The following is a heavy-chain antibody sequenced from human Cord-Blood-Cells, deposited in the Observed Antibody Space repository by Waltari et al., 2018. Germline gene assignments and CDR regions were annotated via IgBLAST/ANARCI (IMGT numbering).Heavy chain of an antibody. Sequence: QVQLVQSGAEVKKPGASVKVSCKASGYTFTGYHMHWVRPPPGQGLEWMGWINPNSGGTNYAQKFQGRVTMTRDTSISTAYMELSRLRSDDTAVYYCARVEGRGYCTNGVCYTGAFDIWGQGTMVTVSS. CDR3: ARVEGRGYCTNGVCYTGAFDI. CDR1: GYTFTGYH. CDR2: INPNSGGT. V-gene: IGHV1-2*02. J-gene: IGHJ3*02. D-gene: IGHD2-8*01.